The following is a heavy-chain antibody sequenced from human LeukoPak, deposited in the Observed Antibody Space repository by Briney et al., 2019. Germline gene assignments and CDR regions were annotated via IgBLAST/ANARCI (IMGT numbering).Heavy chain of an antibody. D-gene: IGHD3-16*01. J-gene: IGHJ4*02. CDR2: IRSKAYGGTT. Sequence: QAGGSLRLSCAASGFTFSSYEMNWVRQAPGKGLEWVGFIRSKAYGGTTEYAASVKGRFTISRDDSKSIAYLQMNSLKTEDTAVYYCSGGRSPAVLVYWGQGTLVTVSS. CDR1: GFTFSSYE. CDR3: SGGRSPAVLVY. V-gene: IGHV3-49*04.